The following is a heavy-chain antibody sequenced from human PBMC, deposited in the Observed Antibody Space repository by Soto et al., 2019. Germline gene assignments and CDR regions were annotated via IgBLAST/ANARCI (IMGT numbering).Heavy chain of an antibody. CDR2: INSSGGST. CDR3: ARLTVSGFWSGYPHPPDDY. D-gene: IGHD3-3*01. J-gene: IGHJ4*02. V-gene: IGHV1-46*01. Sequence: ASVKVSCKASGYTFTSYYMHWVRQAPGQGLEWMGIINSSGGSTSYAQKFQGRVTMTRDTSTSTVYMELSSLRSEDTAVYYCARLTVSGFWSGYPHPPDDYWGQGTLVTVSS. CDR1: GYTFTSYY.